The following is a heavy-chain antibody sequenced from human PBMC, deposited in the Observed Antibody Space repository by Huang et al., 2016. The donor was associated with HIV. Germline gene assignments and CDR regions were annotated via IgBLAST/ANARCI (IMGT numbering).Heavy chain of an antibody. J-gene: IGHJ6*02. CDR1: GYPFTRPY. D-gene: IGHD4-17*01. CDR3: AGDSKVSSTGRLLGYNSIDG. CDR2: INPGVDIT. Sequence: QVQLVQSGAEVTRPGASLKVSCKATGYPFTRPYIPWVRQAPVQGLEWMGIINPGVDITAYGQTCHGRVTMTRETATSTVYLELSSLRTEDTAEYYGAGDSKVSSTGRLLGYNSIDGWGQGTTVTVSS. V-gene: IGHV1-46*01.